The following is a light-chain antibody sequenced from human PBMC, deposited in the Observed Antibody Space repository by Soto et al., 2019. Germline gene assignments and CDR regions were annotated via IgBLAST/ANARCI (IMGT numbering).Light chain of an antibody. CDR1: QSVSSN. J-gene: IGKJ1*01. V-gene: IGKV3-15*01. CDR2: GAS. CDR3: QPYNNWPRT. Sequence: EIVMTQSPATLSVSPGERATLSCRASQSVSSNLAWYQQKPGQAPSLLIYGASTRATGIPARFSGSGSGTEFTLTISSLQSEDFAVYYCQPYNNWPRTFGQGTKVEIK.